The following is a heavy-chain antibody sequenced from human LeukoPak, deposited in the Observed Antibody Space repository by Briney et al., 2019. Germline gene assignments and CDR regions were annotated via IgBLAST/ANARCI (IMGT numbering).Heavy chain of an antibody. V-gene: IGHV4-34*01. CDR1: GGSFSGYY. Sequence: SETLSLTCAVYGGSFSGYYWSWIRQPPGKGLEWIGEINHSGSTNYNPSLKSRVTISVDTSKNQFSLKLNSVTAADTAVCYCARGVGEGYGSGWSYCGQGTLVTVSS. D-gene: IGHD6-19*01. CDR2: INHSGST. CDR3: ARGVGEGYGSGWSY. J-gene: IGHJ4*02.